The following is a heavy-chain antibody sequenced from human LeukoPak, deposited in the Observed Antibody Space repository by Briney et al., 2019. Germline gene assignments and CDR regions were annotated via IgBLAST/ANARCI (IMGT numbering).Heavy chain of an antibody. CDR1: GGSISGSF. D-gene: IGHD5-24*01. Sequence: SETLSLTCTVSGGSISGSFWHWIRQPPGKGLEWMGYVFDRGTTAYNPSLKRRITMSLDTSKSQFSLNLSSVTAADTAVYFCARDPDGYKFFDYWGRGSPVTVSS. V-gene: IGHV4-59*01. CDR3: ARDPDGYKFFDY. J-gene: IGHJ4*02. CDR2: VFDRGTT.